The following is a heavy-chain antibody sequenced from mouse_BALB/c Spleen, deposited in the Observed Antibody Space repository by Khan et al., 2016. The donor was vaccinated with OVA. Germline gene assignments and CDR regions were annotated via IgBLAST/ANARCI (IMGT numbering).Heavy chain of an antibody. CDR1: GFTFTDYW. Sequence: QVQLLQSGAELVKPGASVQLSCKASGFTFTDYWIHWVRQRPGQGLGWIGQIFPGTGTTYYTANFKAKATLTGDTSSSTAYLQLSNLPSEDSAVYCCARGYFGNYEFAYWGQGTLVTVSA. CDR3: ARGYFGNYEFAY. V-gene: IGHV1S132*01. J-gene: IGHJ3*01. D-gene: IGHD2-1*01. CDR2: IFPGTGTT.